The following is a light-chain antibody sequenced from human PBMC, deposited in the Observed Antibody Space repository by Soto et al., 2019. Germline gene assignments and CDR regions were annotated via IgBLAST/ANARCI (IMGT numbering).Light chain of an antibody. CDR2: DAS. J-gene: IGKJ2*01. CDR1: QSISSW. CDR3: QQYNSYRMYT. Sequence: DIRMTQSPSTLSASVGDRVTITCRASQSISSWLAWYQQKPGKAPKLLIYDASSLESGVPSRFSGSGSGTEFTLTISSLQPDDFATYYCQQYNSYRMYTFGQGTKLEIK. V-gene: IGKV1-5*01.